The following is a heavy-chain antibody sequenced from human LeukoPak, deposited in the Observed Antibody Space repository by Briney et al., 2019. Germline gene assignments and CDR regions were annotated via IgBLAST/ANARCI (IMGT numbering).Heavy chain of an antibody. CDR1: GHTFTSYY. J-gene: IGHJ4*02. Sequence: ASVKVSCKASGHTFTSYYMHWVRQAPGQGLEWMGIINPSGGSTSYAQKFQGRVTMTRDTSTSTVYMELSSLRSEDTAVYYCARDRVQGFWSDGYSLTEFDYWGQGTLVTVSS. CDR2: INPSGGST. D-gene: IGHD5-24*01. CDR3: ARDRVQGFWSDGYSLTEFDY. V-gene: IGHV1-46*01.